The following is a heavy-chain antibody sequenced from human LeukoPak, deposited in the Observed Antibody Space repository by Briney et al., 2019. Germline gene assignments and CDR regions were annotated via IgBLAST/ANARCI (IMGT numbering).Heavy chain of an antibody. Sequence: PGGSLRLSCAASGFTFSSYAMHWVRQAPGKGLEWVAVISYDGSNKYYADSVKGRFTISRDNSKNTLYLQMNSLRAEDTAVYYCARGGYYYDSSGYYQDYWGQGTLVTVSS. V-gene: IGHV3-30-3*01. CDR3: ARGGYYYDSSGYYQDY. D-gene: IGHD3-22*01. CDR2: ISYDGSNK. J-gene: IGHJ4*02. CDR1: GFTFSSYA.